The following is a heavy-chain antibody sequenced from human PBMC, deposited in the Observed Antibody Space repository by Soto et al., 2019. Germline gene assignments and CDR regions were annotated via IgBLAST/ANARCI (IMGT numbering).Heavy chain of an antibody. Sequence: QITLKESGPTVVNPTQPLTLTCTFSGFSLSASAMGVGWIRQPPGKALEWLGIIYWDDDKRYSPSLKSRLTITKDTSKKQVVLTMTNMDPADTATYYCAHRNYGPFDYWGQGTLVTVSS. D-gene: IGHD4-17*01. CDR1: GFSLSASAMG. CDR2: IYWDDDK. CDR3: AHRNYGPFDY. J-gene: IGHJ4*02. V-gene: IGHV2-5*02.